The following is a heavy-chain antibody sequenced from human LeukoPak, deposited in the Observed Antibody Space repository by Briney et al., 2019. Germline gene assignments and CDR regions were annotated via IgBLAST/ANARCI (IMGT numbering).Heavy chain of an antibody. J-gene: IGHJ3*02. Sequence: SETLSLTCTVSGGSISSGGDYWSWIRQHPGKGLEWIGYISYSGTTYYNPSLKSRLTISLDTSKNQFSLELSSVTAADTAVYYCARAAWRGTNSRDAFDIWGLGQWSPSLQ. CDR2: ISYSGTT. V-gene: IGHV4-31*03. CDR3: ARAAWRGTNSRDAFDI. D-gene: IGHD4/OR15-4a*01. CDR1: GGSISSGGDY.